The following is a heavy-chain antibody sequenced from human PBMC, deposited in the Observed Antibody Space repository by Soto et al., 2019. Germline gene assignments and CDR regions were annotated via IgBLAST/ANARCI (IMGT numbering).Heavy chain of an antibody. J-gene: IGHJ4*02. Sequence: GGSLRLSCAASGFTFSSYAMHWVRQAPGKGLEYVSAISSNGGSTYYANSVKGRFTISRDNSNNTLYLQMGSLRAEDMSVYYCARGGIAVAGTVHFDYWGQGTLVTVSS. D-gene: IGHD6-19*01. CDR1: GFTFSSYA. CDR3: ARGGIAVAGTVHFDY. CDR2: ISSNGGST. V-gene: IGHV3-64*01.